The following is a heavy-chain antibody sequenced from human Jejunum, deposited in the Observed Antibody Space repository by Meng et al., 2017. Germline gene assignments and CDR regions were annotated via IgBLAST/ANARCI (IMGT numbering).Heavy chain of an antibody. CDR3: AKQHGSSLPELYSFHY. CDR2: ISYDESKT. CDR1: GFTFTNYG. Sequence: QLQLVESGGGVVQPGRFLRLAFSASGFTFTNYGMHWVRQAPGKGLEWVAFISYDESKTYYADSVEGRFTISRDNSKDTLFLQMSSLRAEDTSVYFCAKQHGSSLPELYSFHYWGQGTLVTVSS. J-gene: IGHJ4*02. V-gene: IGHV3-30*18. D-gene: IGHD1-26*01.